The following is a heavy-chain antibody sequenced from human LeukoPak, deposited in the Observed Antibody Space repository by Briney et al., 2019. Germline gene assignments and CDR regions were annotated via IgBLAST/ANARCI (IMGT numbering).Heavy chain of an antibody. CDR3: ARVASKGGMDV. D-gene: IGHD5/OR15-5a*01. Sequence: PSETLSLTCSVSGGSIGSYHWSWIRQPPGKGLEWIGHVHYTWNTKYNPSLTGRVSISLDRSKNQFSLSLSSLTAADTAMYYCARVASKGGMDVWGQGTTVIVSS. J-gene: IGHJ6*02. CDR1: GGSIGSYH. V-gene: IGHV4-59*01. CDR2: VHYTWNT.